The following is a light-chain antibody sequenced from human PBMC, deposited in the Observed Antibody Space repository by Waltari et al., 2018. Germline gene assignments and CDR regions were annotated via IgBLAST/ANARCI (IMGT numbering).Light chain of an antibody. CDR2: SNY. CDR3: AAWIDSLNVNV. CDR1: SSTIGSNL. J-gene: IGLJ6*01. Sequence: QSVLTQPPSASGAPGQRVTISCSGGSSTIGSNLVNWYQQLPGTAPQLLIYSNYRRPSGVPDRFSGSKSGTSASLAISGLQSEDEADYYCAAWIDSLNVNVFGSGTKVTVL. V-gene: IGLV1-44*01.